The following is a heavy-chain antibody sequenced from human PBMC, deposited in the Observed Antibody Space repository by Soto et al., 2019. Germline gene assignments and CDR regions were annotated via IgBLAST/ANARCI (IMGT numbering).Heavy chain of an antibody. J-gene: IGHJ6*02. D-gene: IGHD3-10*01. CDR2: IVVGSGNK. V-gene: IGHV1-58*01. CDR1: GFTFTTPA. CDR3: AASADTMVRGVIIYYYGMDV. Sequence: TSEKVCCKASGFTFTTPAVQWVRQARGQSLEWIGWIVVGSGNKNYAQKFQERVTIPRDMSTSTAYMELSSLRSEDTAVYYCAASADTMVRGVIIYYYGMDVWGQGITVTVSS.